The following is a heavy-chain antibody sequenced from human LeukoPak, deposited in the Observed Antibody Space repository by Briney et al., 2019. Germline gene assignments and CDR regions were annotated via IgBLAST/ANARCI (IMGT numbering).Heavy chain of an antibody. Sequence: GRSLRLSCAASGFTFSTYGMHWVRQAPGKGLEWVAVISYSGSNKYYADSVKGRLTISRDNSKNSLYLQMNSLRAEDTALYYCAKDLIAAAGPGYYGMDVWGQGTTVTVSS. D-gene: IGHD6-13*01. V-gene: IGHV3-30*18. CDR2: ISYSGSNK. J-gene: IGHJ6*02. CDR3: AKDLIAAAGPGYYGMDV. CDR1: GFTFSTYG.